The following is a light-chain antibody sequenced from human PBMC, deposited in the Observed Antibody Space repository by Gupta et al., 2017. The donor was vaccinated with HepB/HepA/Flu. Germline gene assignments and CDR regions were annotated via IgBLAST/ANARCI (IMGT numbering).Light chain of an antibody. Sequence: QSVLTQPPSVSGAPGQRVTISFTGGSTNIGAGYEVHWYQQLPGKAPKLIIYETTNRPSGVPDRFSGSKSGNSASLTISGLQADDEADYYCTSYASSLSVDVFGTGTKVTVL. CDR3: TSYASSLSVDV. CDR2: ETT. J-gene: IGLJ1*01. CDR1: STNIGAGYE. V-gene: IGLV1-40*01.